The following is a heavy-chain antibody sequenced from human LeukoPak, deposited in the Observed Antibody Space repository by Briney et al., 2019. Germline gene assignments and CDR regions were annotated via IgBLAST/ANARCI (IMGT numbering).Heavy chain of an antibody. CDR2: IYYSGST. V-gene: IGHV4-59*11. D-gene: IGHD6-13*01. CDR1: GGSISSHY. CDR3: ARGRYLTTLGGAAAGFLDS. Sequence: PSETLSLTCTVSGGSISSHYWSWIRQPPGKGLEWIGYIYYSGSTNYNPSLKSRVTISVGTSKNQFSLKLSSVTAADTAVYYCARGRYLTTLGGAAAGFLDSWGQGTLVTVSS. J-gene: IGHJ4*02.